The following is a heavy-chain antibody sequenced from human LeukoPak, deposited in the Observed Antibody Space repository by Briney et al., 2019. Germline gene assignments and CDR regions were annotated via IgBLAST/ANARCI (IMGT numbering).Heavy chain of an antibody. J-gene: IGHJ4*02. CDR3: ARDVRFGELLYD. CDR1: GFTFSSYA. V-gene: IGHV3-30*04. D-gene: IGHD3-10*01. CDR2: ISYDGSNK. Sequence: SRRCLRLSCAASGFTFSSYAMHWVSQAQGKGLEWVAVISYDGSNKYYADSVKGRFTISRDNSKNTLYLQMNGLRAEDTAVYYCARDVRFGELLYDWGQGTLVTVSS.